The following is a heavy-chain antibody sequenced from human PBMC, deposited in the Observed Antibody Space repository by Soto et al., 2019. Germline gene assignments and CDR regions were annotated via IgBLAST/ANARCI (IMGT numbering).Heavy chain of an antibody. V-gene: IGHV4-34*01. Sequence: SETLSLTCAVYGGSFSGYYWSWIRQPPGKGLEWIGEINHSGSTNYNPSLKSRVTISVDTSKNQFSLKLSSVTAADTAVYYCARDHLLGYCSSTSCHPAWFDPWGQGTLVTVSS. D-gene: IGHD2-2*01. CDR1: GGSFSGYY. CDR2: INHSGST. CDR3: ARDHLLGYCSSTSCHPAWFDP. J-gene: IGHJ5*02.